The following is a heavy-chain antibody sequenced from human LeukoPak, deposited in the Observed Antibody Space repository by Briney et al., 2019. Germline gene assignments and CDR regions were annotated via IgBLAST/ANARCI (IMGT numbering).Heavy chain of an antibody. J-gene: IGHJ4*02. V-gene: IGHV3-30*18. D-gene: IGHD3-22*01. CDR1: GFTFSSYG. Sequence: GGSLRLSCAASGFTFSSYGMHWVRQAPGKGLEWVAVISYDGSNKYYADSVKGRFTISRDNSKNTLYLQMNSLRAEDTAVYYCAKDRRPSYNYYDSSGYYSPDYWGQGTLVTVSS. CDR2: ISYDGSNK. CDR3: AKDRRPSYNYYDSSGYYSPDY.